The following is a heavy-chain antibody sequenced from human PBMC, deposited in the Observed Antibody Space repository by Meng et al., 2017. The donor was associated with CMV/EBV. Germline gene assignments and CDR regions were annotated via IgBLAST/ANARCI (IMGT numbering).Heavy chain of an antibody. Sequence: GESLKISCAVSGFTFSSYAMSWVRQAPGKGLEWVSGISGDGGSTYHADSVKGRFTISRDNAKNSLYLQMNSLRAEDTAVYYCARGDVPAPPFPYYYGMDVWGQGTTVTVSS. CDR3: ARGDVPAPPFPYYYGMDV. D-gene: IGHD2-2*01. J-gene: IGHJ6*02. CDR1: GFTFSSYA. V-gene: IGHV3-23*01. CDR2: ISGDGGST.